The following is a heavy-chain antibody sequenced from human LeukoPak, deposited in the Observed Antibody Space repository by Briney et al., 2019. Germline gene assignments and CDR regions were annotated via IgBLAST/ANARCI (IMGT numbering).Heavy chain of an antibody. CDR2: ISSSSSTI. V-gene: IGHV3-11*01. D-gene: IGHD2-15*01. Sequence: GGSLRLSCAASGFTFSDYYMSWIRQAPGKGLEWVSYISSSSSTIYYADSVKGRFTISRDNSKNTLYLQMNSLGAEDTAVFYCAKAMRGSALVFDYWGQGTLVTVSS. CDR3: AKAMRGSALVFDY. CDR1: GFTFSDYY. J-gene: IGHJ4*02.